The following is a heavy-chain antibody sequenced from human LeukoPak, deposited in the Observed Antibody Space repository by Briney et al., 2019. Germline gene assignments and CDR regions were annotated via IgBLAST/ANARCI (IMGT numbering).Heavy chain of an antibody. CDR2: IKSKTDGGTT. V-gene: IGHV3-15*01. D-gene: IGHD1-26*01. J-gene: IGHJ4*02. Sequence: KSGGSLRLSCAASGFTFSNAWMSWVRQAPGKGLEWVGRIKSKTDGGTTDYAAPVKGRFTISRDDSKNTLYLQMNSLKTEDTAVYYCTTDGSQWELFLSTPFDYWGQGTLVTVSS. CDR3: TTDGSQWELFLSTPFDY. CDR1: GFTFSNAW.